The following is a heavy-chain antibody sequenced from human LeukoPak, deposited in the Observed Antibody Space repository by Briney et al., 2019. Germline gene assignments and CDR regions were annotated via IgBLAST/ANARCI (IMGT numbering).Heavy chain of an antibody. Sequence: SETLSLTCTVSGGSISSYYWSWIRQPAGKGLEWIGRIYTSGSTNYNPSLRSRVTMSVDTSKNQFSLKLSSVTAADTAVYYCASTLRIPSMLSGYMDVWGKGTTVTVSS. CDR3: ASTLRIPSMLSGYMDV. CDR1: GGSISSYY. V-gene: IGHV4-4*07. J-gene: IGHJ6*03. CDR2: IYTSGST. D-gene: IGHD3-10*02.